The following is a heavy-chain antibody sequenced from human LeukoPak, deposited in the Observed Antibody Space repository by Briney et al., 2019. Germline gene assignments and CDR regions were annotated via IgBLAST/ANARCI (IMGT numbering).Heavy chain of an antibody. Sequence: SETLSLTCNVSGVSISSTTYFWGWVRQPPGKGLEWIGSIHYSGNTFHNPSLKSRVTMSVDTSKNQFSLKLSSVTAADTAVYYCAREGGEQWLEMIYYFDYWGQGTLVTVSS. D-gene: IGHD6-19*01. CDR3: AREGGEQWLEMIYYFDY. J-gene: IGHJ4*02. V-gene: IGHV4-39*07. CDR1: GVSISSTTYF. CDR2: IHYSGNT.